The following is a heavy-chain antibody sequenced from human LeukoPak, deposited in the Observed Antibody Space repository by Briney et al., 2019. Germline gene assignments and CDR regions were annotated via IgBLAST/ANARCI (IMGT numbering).Heavy chain of an antibody. V-gene: IGHV4-30-4*02. CDR1: GGSISSGDFY. CDR3: ARDSPSSGYYLPAVDAFDI. Sequence: PSETLSLTCTVSGGSISSGDFYWSWIRQPPGKGLEWIGYIYNSGSTHYRPSLKSRLTISADTSKNQFSLKLSSVTAADTAVYYCARDSPSSGYYLPAVDAFDIWGQGTMVTVSS. CDR2: IYNSGST. D-gene: IGHD3-22*01. J-gene: IGHJ3*02.